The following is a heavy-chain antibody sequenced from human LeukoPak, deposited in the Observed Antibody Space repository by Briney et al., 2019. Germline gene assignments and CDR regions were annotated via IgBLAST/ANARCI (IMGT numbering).Heavy chain of an antibody. Sequence: SETLSLTCTVSGGSISSSSHYWGWLRQPPGKGAEWIGSLYYSGSTYYTPSLKSRVTISVDTSKNQFSLKLSSVTATDTAVYYCARHDCTTTSCLYFYGMDFWGQGTTVTVSS. J-gene: IGHJ6*02. CDR3: ARHDCTTTSCLYFYGMDF. D-gene: IGHD2-2*01. CDR2: LYYSGST. CDR1: GGSISSSSHY. V-gene: IGHV4-39*01.